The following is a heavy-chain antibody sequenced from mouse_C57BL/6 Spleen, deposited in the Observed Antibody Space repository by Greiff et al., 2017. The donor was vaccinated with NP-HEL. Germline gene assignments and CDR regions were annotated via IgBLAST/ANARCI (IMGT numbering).Heavy chain of an antibody. CDR2: INPNNGGT. D-gene: IGHD2-3*01. Sequence: VQLQQSGPELVKPGASVKIPCTASGYTFTDYNMAWVQQSPGKSLEWIGDINPNNGGTIYNQKVKGQATFTVDKATSTAYMELRSLTSEDTSVYYCARAEGADDGYYDCAMGDWGKGTTVTVSS. V-gene: IGHV1-18*01. CDR3: ARAEGADDGYYDCAMGD. CDR1: GYTFTDYN. J-gene: IGHJ4*01.